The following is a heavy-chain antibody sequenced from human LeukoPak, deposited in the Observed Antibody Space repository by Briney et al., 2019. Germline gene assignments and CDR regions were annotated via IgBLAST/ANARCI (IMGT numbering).Heavy chain of an antibody. CDR1: GNTLTELS. V-gene: IGHV1-24*01. CDR3: ATGYCSSTSCYNNWFDP. J-gene: IGHJ5*02. Sequence: GASVKVSCKVSGNTLTELSMHWVRQAPGKGLEWMGGFDPEDGETIYAQKFQGRVTMTEDTSTDTAYMELSSLRSEDTAVYYCATGYCSSTSCYNNWFDPWGQGTLVTVSS. CDR2: FDPEDGET. D-gene: IGHD2-2*02.